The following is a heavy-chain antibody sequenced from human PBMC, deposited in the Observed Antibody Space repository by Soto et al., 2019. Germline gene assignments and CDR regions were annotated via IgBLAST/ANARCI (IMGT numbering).Heavy chain of an antibody. CDR2: IYYSGST. Sequence: SETLSLTCTVSGGSISSSSYYWGWIRQPPGKGLEWIGSIYYSGSTYYNPSLKSRVTISVDTSKNQFSLKLSSVTAADTAVYYCACIFSGGYGYGFYYYGMDVWGQGTTVTASS. J-gene: IGHJ6*02. V-gene: IGHV4-39*01. D-gene: IGHD5-18*01. CDR3: ACIFSGGYGYGFYYYGMDV. CDR1: GGSISSSSYY.